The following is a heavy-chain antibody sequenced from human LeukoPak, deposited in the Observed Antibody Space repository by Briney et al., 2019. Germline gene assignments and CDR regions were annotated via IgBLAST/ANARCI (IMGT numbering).Heavy chain of an antibody. CDR1: GYTFTDYY. CDR2: INPNDGDT. J-gene: IGHJ4*02. D-gene: IGHD2-2*01. V-gene: IGHV1-2*02. Sequence: ASVKVSRKASGYTFTDYYMHWVRQAPGQGSEWMGWINPNDGDTNYAQKFQGRVTMTRDTSISTAHMEVSRLRSDDTAVYYCARANFLYCSSSTCLFDYWGQGTLVTVSS. CDR3: ARANFLYCSSSTCLFDY.